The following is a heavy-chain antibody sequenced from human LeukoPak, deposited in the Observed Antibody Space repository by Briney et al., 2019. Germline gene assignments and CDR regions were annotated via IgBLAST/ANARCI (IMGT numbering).Heavy chain of an antibody. CDR3: ARDVNTFSSSFDY. CDR2: TYYRSKWYY. Sequence: SQTLSLTCAISGDSVSSTSATWNWIRQSPSRGLEWLARTYYRSKWYYDYAVSMKSRITITPDTSKNQFSLHLNSVTPEDTAVYYCARDVNTFSSSFDYWGQGTLVTVSS. D-gene: IGHD6-13*01. CDR1: GDSVSSTSAT. J-gene: IGHJ4*02. V-gene: IGHV6-1*01.